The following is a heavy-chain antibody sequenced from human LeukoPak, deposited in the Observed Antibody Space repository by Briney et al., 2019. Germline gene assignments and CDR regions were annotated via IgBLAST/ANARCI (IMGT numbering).Heavy chain of an antibody. CDR2: VWYDGTNK. Sequence: PGGSLRLSCAASGFTFSSYGMHWVRQAPGKGLEWVADVWYDGTNKYYADSVKGRFTISRDNSKNTLYLQMNSLRAEDTAAYYCARDPGVRWLVGFDYWGQGTLVTVSS. CDR1: GFTFSSYG. V-gene: IGHV3-33*01. CDR3: ARDPGVRWLVGFDY. J-gene: IGHJ4*02. D-gene: IGHD6-19*01.